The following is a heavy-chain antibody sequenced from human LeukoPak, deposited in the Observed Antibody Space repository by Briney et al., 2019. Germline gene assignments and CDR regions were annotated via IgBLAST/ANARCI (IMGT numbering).Heavy chain of an antibody. V-gene: IGHV1-2*04. CDR3: ARYSWDAFDI. Sequence: ASVKVSCKASGYTFTAYYMHWVRQAPGQGLEWMGWINPNSGTTNYAQKFQDWVTMTRDTSISTAYLGLTRLKSDDTAVYYCARYSWDAFDIWGQGTMVTVSS. D-gene: IGHD2-21*01. J-gene: IGHJ3*02. CDR2: INPNSGTT. CDR1: GYTFTAYY.